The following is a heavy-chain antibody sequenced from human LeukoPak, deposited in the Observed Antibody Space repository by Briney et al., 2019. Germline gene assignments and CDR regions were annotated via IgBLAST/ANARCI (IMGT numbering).Heavy chain of an antibody. J-gene: IGHJ6*02. V-gene: IGHV3-7*03. CDR1: GFTFSNYW. Sequence: GSLRLSCAASGFTFSNYWMNWVRQAPGKGLECLANIKQDGSETYYADSVKGRFTISRDNSKNTLYLQMNSLRPEDTAVYYCARDKLPAPWDGMDVWGQGTTVTVSS. CDR2: IKQDGSET. D-gene: IGHD2-2*01. CDR3: ARDKLPAPWDGMDV.